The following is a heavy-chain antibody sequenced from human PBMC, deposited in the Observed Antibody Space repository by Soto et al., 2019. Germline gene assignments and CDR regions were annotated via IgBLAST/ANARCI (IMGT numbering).Heavy chain of an antibody. D-gene: IGHD1-1*01. CDR2: IFQSHSGT. CDR1: GFSRNTYW. V-gene: IGHV5-51*01. Sequence: VDALKISCEASGFSRNTYWISCVRQLPGKGLEWMGAIFQSHSGTGYSPCCQVRVTISADRSLSIAYIQWSGLRASDSATYYGVSQAPPYRGSGYYDEMDVGGPGTTVTV. CDR3: VSQAPPYRGSGYYDEMDV. J-gene: IGHJ6*02.